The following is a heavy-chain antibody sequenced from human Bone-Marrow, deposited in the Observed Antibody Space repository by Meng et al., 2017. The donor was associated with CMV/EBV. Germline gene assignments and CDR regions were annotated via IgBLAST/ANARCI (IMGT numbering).Heavy chain of an antibody. CDR2: ITFDGSTQ. J-gene: IGHJ6*02. CDR3: AKEGRPRRYYYGMDV. CDR1: GFRINNYA. Sequence: GGSLRLSCAASGFRINNYAMHWVRQAPGKGLEWVSMITFDGSTQYYADSVKGRFTISRDNSKNTLYLQMNSLRAEDTAVYYCAKEGRPRRYYYGMDVWGQGTTVTVSS. D-gene: IGHD6-25*01. V-gene: IGHV3-30-3*01.